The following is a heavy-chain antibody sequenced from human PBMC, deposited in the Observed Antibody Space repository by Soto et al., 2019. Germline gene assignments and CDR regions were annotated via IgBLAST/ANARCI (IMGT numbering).Heavy chain of an antibody. CDR1: GYSISSGYY. J-gene: IGHJ5*02. D-gene: IGHD3-10*01. CDR3: ARGPSYGSGTYYHDCFDP. Sequence: SETLSLTCAVSGYSISSGYYWGWIRQPPGKGLEWIGIIYLSGSTYYNPSLKSRVTISLDTSNNQFSLRLSSVTAADMAVYYCARGPSYGSGTYYHDCFDPWGQGTLVTVSS. V-gene: IGHV4-38-2*01. CDR2: IYLSGST.